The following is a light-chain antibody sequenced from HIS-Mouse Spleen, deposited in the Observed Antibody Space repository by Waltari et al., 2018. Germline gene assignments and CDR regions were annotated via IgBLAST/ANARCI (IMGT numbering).Light chain of an antibody. CDR1: ALPKNY. J-gene: IGLJ2*01. V-gene: IGLV3-10*01. CDR2: ENI. CDR3: YSTDSSGNHRV. Sequence: SYELTQPPSVSVSPGQTARITCSGDALPKNYAYWYQQKSGQAPVLVIYENIKRPSGIPGGFSGSSSGTMATLTISGAQVEDEADYYCYSTDSSGNHRVFGGGTKLTVL.